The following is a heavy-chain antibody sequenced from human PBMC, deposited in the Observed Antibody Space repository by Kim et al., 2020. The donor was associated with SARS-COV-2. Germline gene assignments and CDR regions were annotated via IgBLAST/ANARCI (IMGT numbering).Heavy chain of an antibody. J-gene: IGHJ4*02. CDR1: GYTFTSYY. CDR2: INPSGGST. D-gene: IGHD3-16*02. V-gene: IGHV1-46*01. CDR3: ARDNAEVYGYDYVWGSYRYIGY. Sequence: ASVKVSCKASGYTFTSYYMHWVRQAPGQGLEWMGIINPSGGSTSYAQKFQGRVTMTRDTSTSTVYMELSSLRSEDTAVYYCARDNAEVYGYDYVWGSYRYIGYWGQGTLVTVSS.